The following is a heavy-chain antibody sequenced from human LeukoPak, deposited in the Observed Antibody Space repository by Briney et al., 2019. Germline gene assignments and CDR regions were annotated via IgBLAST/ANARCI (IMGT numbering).Heavy chain of an antibody. Sequence: GGSLRLSCAASGFTFSSYAMSWVRQAPGKGLEWFSAISGSGGSTYYADSVKGRFTISRDNSKNTLYLQMNSLRAEDTAVYYCAKDAVYRRDYYDSSGYFDYWGQGTLVTVSS. J-gene: IGHJ4*02. D-gene: IGHD3-22*01. CDR1: GFTFSSYA. CDR2: ISGSGGST. V-gene: IGHV3-23*01. CDR3: AKDAVYRRDYYDSSGYFDY.